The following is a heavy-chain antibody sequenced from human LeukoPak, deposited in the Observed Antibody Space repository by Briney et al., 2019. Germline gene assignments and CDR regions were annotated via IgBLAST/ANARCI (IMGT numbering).Heavy chain of an antibody. D-gene: IGHD3-3*01. J-gene: IGHJ4*02. CDR1: GYSISSGYF. Sequence: SETLSLTCTVSGYSISSGYFWGWIRQPPGKGLECIGTIYHSGSTNYNPSLKSRVTISVDTSKNQFSLKLSSVTAADTAVYYCARGSVADYDFWSGYFDYFDYWGQGTLVTVSS. V-gene: IGHV4-38-2*02. CDR3: ARGSVADYDFWSGYFDYFDY. CDR2: IYHSGST.